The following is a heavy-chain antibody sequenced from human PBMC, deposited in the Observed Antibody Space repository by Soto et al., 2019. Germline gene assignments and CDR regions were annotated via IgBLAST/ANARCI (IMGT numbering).Heavy chain of an antibody. V-gene: IGHV1-46*01. CDR1: GGTFSSYA. CDR3: SRALYDSSGYTPVLGGMDV. Sequence: ASVKVSCKASGGTFSSYAISWVRQAPGQGLDWMGIFIPSGGSTSYAQKFQGRVTMTRDTSTSTVYMELSSLRSEDTAVYYCSRALYDSSGYTPVLGGMDVWGQGTTVTVSS. J-gene: IGHJ6*02. CDR2: FIPSGGST. D-gene: IGHD3-22*01.